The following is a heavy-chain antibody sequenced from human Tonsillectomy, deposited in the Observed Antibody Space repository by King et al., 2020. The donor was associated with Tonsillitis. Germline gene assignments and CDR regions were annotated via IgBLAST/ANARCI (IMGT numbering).Heavy chain of an antibody. Sequence: VQLVESGGGLVQPGGSLRLSCAASGFTFSSYWMHWVRQVPGKGLVWVSRINSDGSSTSYADSVKGRITISRDNAKNTLYLQMNSLRAEDTAVYYCARVSYYYDISGYSEGIDYWGQGTLVTVSS. CDR1: GFTFSSYW. CDR3: ARVSYYYDISGYSEGIDY. CDR2: INSDGSST. J-gene: IGHJ4*02. D-gene: IGHD3-22*01. V-gene: IGHV3-74*01.